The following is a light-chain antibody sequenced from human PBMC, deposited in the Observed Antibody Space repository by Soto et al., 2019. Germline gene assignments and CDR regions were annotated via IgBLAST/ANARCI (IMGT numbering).Light chain of an antibody. V-gene: IGKV3D-15*01. CDR1: QSVNTY. CDR3: QQYNNWPRT. CDR2: DAS. Sequence: EVVLTQSPGTLSLSPGERATLSCRASQSVNTYLVWYQQKPGQAPRLLIYDASNRATGIPARFSGSGSGTEFTLTISSLQSEDFAIYYCQQYNNWPRTFGQGTKVDIK. J-gene: IGKJ1*01.